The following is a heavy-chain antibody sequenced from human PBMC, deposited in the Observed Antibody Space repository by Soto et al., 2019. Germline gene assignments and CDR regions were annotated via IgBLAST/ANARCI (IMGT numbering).Heavy chain of an antibody. D-gene: IGHD5-18*01. J-gene: IGHJ6*02. CDR1: GGSFSGYY. Sequence: SETLSLTCAVYGGSFSGYYWSWIRQPPGKGLEWIGEINHSGSTNYNPSLKSRVTISVDTSKNQFSLKLSSVTAADTAVYYCARGGAGLWLSYFRNYYYGMDVWGQGTTVTVSS. CDR2: INHSGST. CDR3: ARGGAGLWLSYFRNYYYGMDV. V-gene: IGHV4-34*01.